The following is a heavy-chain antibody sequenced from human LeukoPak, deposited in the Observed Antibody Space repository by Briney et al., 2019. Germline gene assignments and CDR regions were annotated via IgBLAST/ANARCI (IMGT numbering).Heavy chain of an antibody. J-gene: IGHJ4*02. D-gene: IGHD6-13*01. CDR2: ISYTGST. CDR3: ARDSIAAAGNHHY. CDR1: GDSISSYY. Sequence: SETLSLTCTVSGDSISSYYWNWIRQPPGKGLEWIGYISYTGSTNYNPSLKSRVTISLDTSKNQFSLKLSSVPAADTAVYYCARDSIAAAGNHHYWGQGTLVTVSS. V-gene: IGHV4-59*12.